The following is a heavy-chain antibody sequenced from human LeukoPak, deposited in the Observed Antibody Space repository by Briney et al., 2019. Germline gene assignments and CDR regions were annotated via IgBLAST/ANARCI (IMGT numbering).Heavy chain of an antibody. CDR2: IKQDGSEK. J-gene: IGHJ4*02. CDR1: GFTFSSYW. CDR3: AKAAVYSRNWTPFDD. D-gene: IGHD6-13*01. Sequence: GGSLRLSCAASGFTFSSYWMSWVRQAPGKGLEWVANIKQDGSEKYHVDSVKGRFTISRDTSKNTLFLQMNSLRADDTAIYYCAKAAVYSRNWTPFDDWGQGTLVTASS. V-gene: IGHV3-7*01.